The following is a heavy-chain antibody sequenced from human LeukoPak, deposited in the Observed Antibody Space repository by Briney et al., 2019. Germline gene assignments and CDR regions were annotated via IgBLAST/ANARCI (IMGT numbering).Heavy chain of an antibody. CDR1: GFTFSSSW. J-gene: IGHJ6*03. Sequence: GGSLRLSCAASGFTFSSSWMSWVRQAPGKGLEWVANIKQDGSEKYYVDSVKGRFTISRDNAKNSLYLQMNSLRAEDTAVYYCARDLGIDYYYYMDVWGKGTTATVSS. CDR3: ARDLGIDYYYYMDV. V-gene: IGHV3-7*01. CDR2: IKQDGSEK.